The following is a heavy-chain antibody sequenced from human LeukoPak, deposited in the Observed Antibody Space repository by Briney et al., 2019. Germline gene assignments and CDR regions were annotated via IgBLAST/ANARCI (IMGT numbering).Heavy chain of an antibody. CDR3: AIVHRGYYDSSGYLFYYYFGMDV. V-gene: IGHV4-34*01. CDR1: GGSFSDYY. Sequence: SETQSLTCAVYGGSFSDYYWSGIRQPSGKGLEWFGEINHSGCTNHNPSLKSRVTISVDTSKSQFSLKLSSVTAADTAVYYCAIVHRGYYDSSGYLFYYYFGMDVWGQGTTVSVSS. J-gene: IGHJ6*02. CDR2: INHSGCT. D-gene: IGHD3-22*01.